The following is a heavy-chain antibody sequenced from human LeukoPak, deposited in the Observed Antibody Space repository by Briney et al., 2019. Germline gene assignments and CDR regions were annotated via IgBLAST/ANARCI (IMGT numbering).Heavy chain of an antibody. D-gene: IGHD5-18*01. J-gene: IGHJ4*02. CDR2: ISGSAHKI. CDR1: GITFSNYA. CDR3: AGRVTGYSSGYVY. V-gene: IGHV3-23*01. Sequence: GGSLRLSCVASGITFSNYAVSWVRQAPEKGLDWVSVISGSAHKIRYADSVKGRFTISRDNSGNIVYLQMNNLRAEDTAVYYCAGRVTGYSSGYVYWGQGTLVTVSS.